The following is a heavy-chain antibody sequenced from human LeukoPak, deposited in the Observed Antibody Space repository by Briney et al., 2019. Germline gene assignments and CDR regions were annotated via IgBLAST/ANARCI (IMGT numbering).Heavy chain of an antibody. CDR1: GYTFSGYY. V-gene: IGHV1-2*02. CDR2: INPNSGGT. CDR3: AREADIVLMVYDH. J-gene: IGHJ4*02. Sequence: ASVKVSCKASGYTFSGYYMHWVRQAPGQGLEWMGWINPNSGGTNYAQKFQGRVTMTRDTSISTAYMELRSLRSDDTAVYYCAREADIVLMVYDHWGQGTLVTVSS. D-gene: IGHD2-8*01.